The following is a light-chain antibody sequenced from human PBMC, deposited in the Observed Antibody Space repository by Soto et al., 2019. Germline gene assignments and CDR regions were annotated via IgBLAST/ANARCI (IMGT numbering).Light chain of an antibody. J-gene: IGLJ1*01. V-gene: IGLV2-8*01. Sequence: QSALTQPASVSGSPGQSITISCSGTSSDVGGNNYVSWYQQYPGKAPKLMIYEVSKRPSGVPDRFSGSKSGNTASLTVSGLQAEDEADYYCSSHAGSNNYVFGTGTKVTVL. CDR1: SSDVGGNNY. CDR2: EVS. CDR3: SSHAGSNNYV.